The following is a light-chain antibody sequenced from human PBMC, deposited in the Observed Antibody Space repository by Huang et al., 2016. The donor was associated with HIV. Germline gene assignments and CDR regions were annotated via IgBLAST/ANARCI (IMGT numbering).Light chain of an antibody. J-gene: IGKJ2*01. CDR2: DAS. CDR3: QQRSNWPYT. CDR1: QSVSSY. Sequence: EIVLTQSPATLSLSPGERATFSCRASQSVSSYSAWYQQKFGQAPTLLIYDASNRATGIPARFSGSRSGTDFTLTISSLEPEDFAVYYCQQRSNWPYTFGQGTKLEIK. V-gene: IGKV3-11*01.